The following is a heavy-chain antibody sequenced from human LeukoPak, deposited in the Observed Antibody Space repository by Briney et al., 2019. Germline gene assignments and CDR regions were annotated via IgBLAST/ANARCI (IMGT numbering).Heavy chain of an antibody. CDR3: AKDGSGTFDY. D-gene: IGHD2-15*01. J-gene: IGHJ4*02. Sequence: GGSLRLSCAASGFTSSSYGMHGVRQAPGKGLEWVAFIRYDGSNKYYADSVKGRFTISRDNSKNTLYLQMHSLRAEDTAVYYCAKDGSGTFDYWGQGTLVTVSS. CDR1: GFTSSSYG. CDR2: IRYDGSNK. V-gene: IGHV3-30*02.